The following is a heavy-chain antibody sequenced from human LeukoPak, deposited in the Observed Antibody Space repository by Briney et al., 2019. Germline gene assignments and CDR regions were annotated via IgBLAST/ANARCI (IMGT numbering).Heavy chain of an antibody. J-gene: IGHJ4*02. CDR2: ISGSGGST. V-gene: IGHV3-23*01. CDR3: AKGPPAAIHYFDY. CDR1: GFTFSSYW. D-gene: IGHD2-2*02. Sequence: GGSLRLSCAASGFTFSSYWMSWVRQAPGKGLEWVSAISGSGGSTYYADSVKGRFTISRDNSKNTLYLQVNSLRAGDTAVYYCAKGPPAAIHYFDYWGQGTLVTVSS.